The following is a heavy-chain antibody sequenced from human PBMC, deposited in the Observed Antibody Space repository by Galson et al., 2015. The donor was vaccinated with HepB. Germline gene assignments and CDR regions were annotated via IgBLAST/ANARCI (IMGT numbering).Heavy chain of an antibody. V-gene: IGHV1-18*01. Sequence: QSGAEVTKPGEFLKISCKASGYTFSSYSITWVRQAPGQGLEWVGWISPHNRYTNYAQNFQGRVTMTTDTSTSTAYMELRSLRSDNTAVYFCARGALVVAVGATQNNWFDPWGRGTLVTVSS. CDR1: GYTFSSYS. CDR2: ISPHNRYT. D-gene: IGHD2-15*01. CDR3: ARGALVVAVGATQNNWFDP. J-gene: IGHJ5*02.